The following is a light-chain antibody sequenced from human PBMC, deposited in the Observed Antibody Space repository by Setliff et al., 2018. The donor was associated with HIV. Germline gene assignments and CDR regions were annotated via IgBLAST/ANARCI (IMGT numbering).Light chain of an antibody. CDR3: SSYSSSTTPYV. V-gene: IGLV1-44*01. CDR1: SSTIGSNT. CDR2: RTD. Sequence: QSVLTQPPSASGTPGQRVTISCSGGSSTIGSNTVNWYRQLPGTAPRILIYRTDQRPSGVPARFSGSKSGTSASLAISGLQSEDKADYFCSSYSSSTTPYVFGTGTKVTVL. J-gene: IGLJ1*01.